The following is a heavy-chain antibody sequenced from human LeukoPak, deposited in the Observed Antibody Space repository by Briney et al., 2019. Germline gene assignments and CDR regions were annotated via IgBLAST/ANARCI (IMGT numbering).Heavy chain of an antibody. CDR1: GFTFSSYA. J-gene: IGHJ4*02. CDR2: ISYSGGST. CDR3: ARGGKWELLPASAIDY. D-gene: IGHD1-26*01. V-gene: IGHV3-23*01. Sequence: GGSLRLSCAASGFTFSSYAMSWVRQAPGKGLEWVSAISYSGGSTYYADSVKGRFTISRDNSKNTLYLQMNSLRAEDTALYVCARGGKWELLPASAIDYWGQGTLVTVSS.